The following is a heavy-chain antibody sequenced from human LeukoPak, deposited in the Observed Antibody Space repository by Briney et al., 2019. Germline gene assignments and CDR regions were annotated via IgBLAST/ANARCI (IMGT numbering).Heavy chain of an antibody. CDR3: ARDLFYDSSGYYLDY. CDR1: GYTFTSYD. CDR2: MNPNSGNT. J-gene: IGHJ4*02. D-gene: IGHD3-22*01. V-gene: IGHV1-8*01. Sequence: ASVKVSCXASGYTFTSYDINWVRQATGQGLEWMGWMNPNSGNTGYAQKFQGRVTITTDESTSTAYMELSSLRSEDTAVYYCARDLFYDSSGYYLDYWGQGTLVTVSS.